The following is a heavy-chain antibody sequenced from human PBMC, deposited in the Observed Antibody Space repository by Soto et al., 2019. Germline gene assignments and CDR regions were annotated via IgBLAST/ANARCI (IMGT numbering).Heavy chain of an antibody. Sequence: GGSLRLSCAASGFTFSSYAMSWVRQSPGKGLEWVSAISGSGGSTYYADSVKGRFTISRDNSKNTLYLQMNSLRAEDTAVYYCAIRDYYDSSGYYRFDYWGQGTLVTVSS. CDR3: AIRDYYDSSGYYRFDY. CDR1: GFTFSSYA. J-gene: IGHJ4*02. CDR2: ISGSGGST. V-gene: IGHV3-23*01. D-gene: IGHD3-22*01.